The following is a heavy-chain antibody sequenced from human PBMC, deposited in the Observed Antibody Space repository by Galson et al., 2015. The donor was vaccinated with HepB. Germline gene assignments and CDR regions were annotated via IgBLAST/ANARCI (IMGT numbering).Heavy chain of an antibody. Sequence: SVKVPCKASGYTFTSYAMHWVRQAPGQRLEWMGWINAGNGNTKYSQKFQGRVTITRDTSASTAYMELSSLRSEDTAVYYCARGGPSSMVRGVHYYYGMDVWGQGTTVTVSS. CDR2: INAGNGNT. D-gene: IGHD3-10*01. J-gene: IGHJ6*02. CDR3: ARGGPSSMVRGVHYYYGMDV. V-gene: IGHV1-3*01. CDR1: GYTFTSYA.